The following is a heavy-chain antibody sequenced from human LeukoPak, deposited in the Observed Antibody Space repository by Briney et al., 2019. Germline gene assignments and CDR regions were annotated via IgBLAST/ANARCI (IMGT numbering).Heavy chain of an antibody. CDR1: GFTFSSYA. J-gene: IGHJ4*02. D-gene: IGHD2-21*02. CDR3: AKRVVVTATKYFDY. CDR2: VSVSGDST. Sequence: GSLRPSCAASGFTFSSYAMSWFRQASGKGLEWVSTVSVSGDSTYYADSVKGRFTISRDNSKNTLYLQMNSLRAEDTAVYYCAKRVVVTATKYFDYWGQGALVTVSS. V-gene: IGHV3-23*01.